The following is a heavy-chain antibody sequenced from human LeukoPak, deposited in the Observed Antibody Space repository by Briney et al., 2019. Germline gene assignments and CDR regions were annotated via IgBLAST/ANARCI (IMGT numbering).Heavy chain of an antibody. Sequence: SETLSLTCTVSGGPITSHFWNWIRQTPGKGLEWIGYIYHTGTANYNPSLKSRVTILADTSKNQFSLKLTSLTAADTALYYCARGGEWEHWGWFDTWGQGALVSVSS. V-gene: IGHV4-59*11. J-gene: IGHJ5*02. CDR1: GGPITSHF. D-gene: IGHD1-26*01. CDR3: ARGGEWEHWGWFDT. CDR2: IYHTGTA.